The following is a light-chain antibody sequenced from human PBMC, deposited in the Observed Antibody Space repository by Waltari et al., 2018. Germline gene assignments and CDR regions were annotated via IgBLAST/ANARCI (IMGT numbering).Light chain of an antibody. Sequence: SSELTQDPAVSVALGQTVRFTCQGDSLRTSYASWYQLKPGQAPELVIYCKDKRPSGIPDRISGYSSGTTSSLTITGAQAEDEADYYCSSRNGRANQVVFAGGTKVTVL. J-gene: IGLJ3*02. CDR3: SSRNGRANQVV. CDR1: SLRTSY. V-gene: IGLV3-19*01. CDR2: CKD.